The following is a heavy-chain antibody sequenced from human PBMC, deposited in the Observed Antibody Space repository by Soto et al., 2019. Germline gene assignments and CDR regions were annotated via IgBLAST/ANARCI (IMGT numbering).Heavy chain of an antibody. CDR3: ATNYGDYPIAFDI. D-gene: IGHD4-17*01. CDR2: IIPILGIA. CDR1: GGTFSSYT. V-gene: IGHV1-69*02. Sequence: GASVKVSCKASGGTFSSYTISWVRQAPGQGLEWMGRIIPILGIANYAQKFQGRVTITADKSTSTAYMELSSLRSEDTAVYYCATNYGDYPIAFDIWGQGTMVTVSS. J-gene: IGHJ3*02.